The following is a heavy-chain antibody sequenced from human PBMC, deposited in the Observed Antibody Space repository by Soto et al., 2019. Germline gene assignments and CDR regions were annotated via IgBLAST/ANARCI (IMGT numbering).Heavy chain of an antibody. J-gene: IGHJ3*02. CDR1: GGSISSGDYY. CDR3: ARDHTVTDAFDI. CDR2: IYYSGST. Sequence: PSETLSLTCTVSGGSISSGDYYWSWIRQPPGEGLEWIGYIYYSGSTYYNPSLKSRVTISVDTSKNQFSLKLSSVTAADTAVYYCARDHTVTDAFDIWGQGTMVTVSS. D-gene: IGHD4-17*01. V-gene: IGHV4-30-4*01.